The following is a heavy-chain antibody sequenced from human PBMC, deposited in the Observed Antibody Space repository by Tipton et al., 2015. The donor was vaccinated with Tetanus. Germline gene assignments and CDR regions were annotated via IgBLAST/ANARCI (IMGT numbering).Heavy chain of an antibody. Sequence: LRLSCAVYGGSFSGYYWSWIRQPPGKGLEWIGEINHSGSTNYNPSLKSRVTISVDTSKNQFSLKLSSVTAADTAVYYCARDRRWYCSGGSCFRAFDIWGQGTMVTVSS. J-gene: IGHJ3*02. CDR1: GGSFSGYY. CDR3: ARDRRWYCSGGSCFRAFDI. V-gene: IGHV4-34*01. CDR2: INHSGST. D-gene: IGHD2-15*01.